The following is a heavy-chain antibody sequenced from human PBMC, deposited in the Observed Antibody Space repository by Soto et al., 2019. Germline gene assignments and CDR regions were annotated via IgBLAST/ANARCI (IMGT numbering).Heavy chain of an antibody. CDR2: IYPGDSDT. CDR1: GYSFTSYW. Sequence: GESLKISCKGSGYSFTSYWIGWVRQMPGKGLEWMGIIYPGDSDTRYSPSFQGQVTISADKSISTAYLQWSSLKASDTAMYYCARGRITMVRGVIKDYYYGMEVWGQGTTVTVSS. D-gene: IGHD3-10*01. J-gene: IGHJ6*02. V-gene: IGHV5-51*01. CDR3: ARGRITMVRGVIKDYYYGMEV.